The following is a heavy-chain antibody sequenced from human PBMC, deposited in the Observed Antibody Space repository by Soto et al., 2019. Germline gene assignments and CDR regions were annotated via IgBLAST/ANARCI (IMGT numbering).Heavy chain of an antibody. Sequence: SETLSLTCAFSVVSISSSNWWRWVRQPPGKGLEWIGEIYHSGSTNYNPSLKSRVTISVDKSKNQFSLKLSSVTAADTAVYYCASTLSVYFYVSGSYSCFDPWGQGTLVIVSS. CDR3: ASTLSVYFYVSGSYSCFDP. D-gene: IGHD3-10*01. CDR2: IYHSGST. V-gene: IGHV4-4*02. J-gene: IGHJ5*02. CDR1: VVSISSSNW.